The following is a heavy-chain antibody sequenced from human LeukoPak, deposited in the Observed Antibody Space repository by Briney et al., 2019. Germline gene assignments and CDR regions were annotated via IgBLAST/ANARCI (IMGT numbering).Heavy chain of an antibody. D-gene: IGHD3-3*01. Sequence: QAGGSLRLSCATSGFTFSSYAMSWVRQAPGKGLEWVSTISGSGSATDYADSVKGRLTISRDNSKNTLYLQMTSLRADDAAIYYCVNDFLKWGRGTLFTVSS. CDR3: VNDFLK. J-gene: IGHJ4*01. CDR2: ISGSGSAT. CDR1: GFTFSSYA. V-gene: IGHV3-23*01.